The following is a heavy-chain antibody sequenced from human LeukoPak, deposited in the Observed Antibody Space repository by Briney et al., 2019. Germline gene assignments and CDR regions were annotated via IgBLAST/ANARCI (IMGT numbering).Heavy chain of an antibody. J-gene: IGHJ4*02. CDR2: ISSSGSTI. CDR3: ARGGPSTIIVVVPRFSVY. Sequence: GGSLRLSCAASGFTFSDYYMSWIRQAPGKGLEGVSYISSSGSTIYYADSVKGRFTISRDNAKNSLYLQMNSLRAEDTAVYYCARGGPSTIIVVVPRFSVYWGQGTLVTVSS. D-gene: IGHD2-21*01. CDR1: GFTFSDYY. V-gene: IGHV3-11*01.